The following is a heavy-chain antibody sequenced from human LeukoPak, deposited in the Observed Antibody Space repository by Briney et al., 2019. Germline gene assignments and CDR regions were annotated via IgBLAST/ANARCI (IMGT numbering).Heavy chain of an antibody. J-gene: IGHJ4*02. CDR2: FNHSGST. CDR3: ARAPGIAVAGRMDY. Sequence: SETLSVTCAVHGXSFSGYYGSWIRQPPGKGLEWIAEFNHSGSTNYNPCLKSRVTISVDTSKNQLSLKLSPVTAAYTAVYYCARAPGIAVAGRMDYWGQGTLVTVSS. D-gene: IGHD6-19*01. CDR1: GXSFSGYY. V-gene: IGHV4-34*01.